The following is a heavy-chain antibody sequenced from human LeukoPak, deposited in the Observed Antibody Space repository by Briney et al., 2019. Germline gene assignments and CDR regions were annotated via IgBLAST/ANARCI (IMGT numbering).Heavy chain of an antibody. D-gene: IGHD3-3*01. V-gene: IGHV3-23*01. CDR3: AKGPYDFWSGYVDY. Sequence: GGSLRLSCTASGFTFGDYAMSWVRQAPGKGLEWVSAISGSGGSTYYADSVKGRFTISRDNSKNTLYLQMNSLRAEDTAVYYCAKGPYDFWSGYVDYWGQGTLVTVSS. CDR2: ISGSGGST. CDR1: GFTFGDYA. J-gene: IGHJ4*02.